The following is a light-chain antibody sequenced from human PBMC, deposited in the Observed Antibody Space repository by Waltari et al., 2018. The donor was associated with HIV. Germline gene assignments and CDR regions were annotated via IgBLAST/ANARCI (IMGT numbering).Light chain of an antibody. CDR2: DES. CDR3: QVWESRIEHMV. J-gene: IGLJ2*01. V-gene: IGLV3-21*02. CDR1: NIGSKG. Sequence: SYVLTQPPSVSVAPGQTARITCPGHNIGSKGVHWYQHKPGQAPVLAVHDESDRPAGIPDQFSGSKSGSTATLSTSGAEVGDEADYYCQVWESRIEHMVFGGGTKLTVL.